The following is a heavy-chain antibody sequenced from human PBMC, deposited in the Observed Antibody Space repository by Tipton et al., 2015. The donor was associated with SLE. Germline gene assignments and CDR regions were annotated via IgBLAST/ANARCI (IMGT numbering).Heavy chain of an antibody. CDR3: ARDNLLMTTVTTTYFDY. D-gene: IGHD4-11*01. V-gene: IGHV3-7*03. CDR1: GFTFSSYW. J-gene: IGHJ4*02. Sequence: GSLRLSCAASGFTFSSYWMSWVRQAPGKGLEWVANIKQDGSEKYYVDSVKGRFTISRDNAKNSLYLQMNSLRAEDTAVYYCARDNLLMTTVTTTYFDYWGQGTLVTVSS. CDR2: IKQDGSEK.